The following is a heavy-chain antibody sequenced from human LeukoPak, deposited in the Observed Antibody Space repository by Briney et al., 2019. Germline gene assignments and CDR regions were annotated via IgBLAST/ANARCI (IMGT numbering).Heavy chain of an antibody. J-gene: IGHJ4*02. Sequence: VTVSXKASGXTFSSYAISWVRQAPGQGVEWMGGIIPIFGTANYAQKFQGRVTITADESPSTAYMELSSLRSEDTAVYYCARVRYSSGWYYFDYWGQGTLVTVSS. V-gene: IGHV1-69*13. D-gene: IGHD6-19*01. CDR2: IIPIFGTA. CDR1: GXTFSSYA. CDR3: ARVRYSSGWYYFDY.